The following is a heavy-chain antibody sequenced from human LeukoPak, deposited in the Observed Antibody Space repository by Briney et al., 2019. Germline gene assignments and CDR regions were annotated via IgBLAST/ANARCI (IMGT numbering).Heavy chain of an antibody. CDR2: IKQDGSEK. J-gene: IGHJ3*02. CDR3: ARDFSAFDI. V-gene: IGHV3-7*05. CDR1: GFTVSSYW. Sequence: GGSLILSCAASGFTVSSYWMNWVRQAPGKGLEWVANIKQDGSEKYYVDSVKGRFTISRDNAKNSLYLQMNSLRAEDTAVYYCARDFSAFDIWGQGTMVTVSS. D-gene: IGHD3-3*01.